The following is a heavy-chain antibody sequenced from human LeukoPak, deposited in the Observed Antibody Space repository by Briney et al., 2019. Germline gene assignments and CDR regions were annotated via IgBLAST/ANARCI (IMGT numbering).Heavy chain of an antibody. CDR2: INPNSGGT. V-gene: IGHV1-2*06. Sequence: ASVKVSCKASGYTFTGYYMHWVRQAPGQGLEWMGRINPNSGGTNYAQKFQGRVTMTRDTSISTAYMELSRLRSDDTAVYYCARLRPNSSGCYLVAFDIWGQGTMVTVSS. D-gene: IGHD3-22*01. CDR3: ARLRPNSSGCYLVAFDI. CDR1: GYTFTGYY. J-gene: IGHJ3*02.